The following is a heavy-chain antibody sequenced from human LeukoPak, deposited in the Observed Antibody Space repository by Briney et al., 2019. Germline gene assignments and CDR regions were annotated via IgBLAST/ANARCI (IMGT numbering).Heavy chain of an antibody. J-gene: IGHJ4*02. CDR3: AILPGYSSGWYEVNY. V-gene: IGHV4-59*12. CDR2: ISYTGNT. D-gene: IGHD6-13*01. CDR1: SGSISTYY. Sequence: SETLSLTCTVSSGSISTYYWSWIRQPPGKGLEWIGYISYTGNTHYSPSLQSRVTISVDTSKNQFSLKLNSVTAADTAVYYCAILPGYSSGWYEVNYWGQGTLVTVSS.